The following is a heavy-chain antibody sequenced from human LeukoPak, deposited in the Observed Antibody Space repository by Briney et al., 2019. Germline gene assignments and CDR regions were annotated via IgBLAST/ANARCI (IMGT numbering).Heavy chain of an antibody. CDR2: IYYSGST. CDR3: ARAPYYYGMDV. Sequence: SETLSLTCTVSGGSISSGDYYWRWIRQPPGKGLEWIGYIYYSGSTYYNPSLKSRVTISVDTSKNQFSLKLSSVAAADTAVYYCARAPYYYGMDVWGKGTTVTVSS. V-gene: IGHV4-30-4*01. J-gene: IGHJ6*04. CDR1: GGSISSGDYY.